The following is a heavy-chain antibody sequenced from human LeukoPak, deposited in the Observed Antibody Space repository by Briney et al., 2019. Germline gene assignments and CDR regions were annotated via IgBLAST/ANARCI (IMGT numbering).Heavy chain of an antibody. D-gene: IGHD3/OR15-3a*01. Sequence: GGSLRLSCAVSGFIFSTYSMNWVRQAPGKGLEWVSYISGSTSTVYYADSAKGRFTISRDNAKNSLHLQMNSLRDEDTAVYYCARVRGRYSDYWGQGVLVAVSS. CDR2: ISGSTSTV. CDR1: GFIFSTYS. CDR3: ARVRGRYSDY. V-gene: IGHV3-48*02. J-gene: IGHJ4*02.